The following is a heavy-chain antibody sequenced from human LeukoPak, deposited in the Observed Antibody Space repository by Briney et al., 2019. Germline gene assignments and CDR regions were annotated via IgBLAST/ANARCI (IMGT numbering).Heavy chain of an antibody. CDR1: GISLSNYA. J-gene: IGHJ3*02. CDR2: INHSGST. D-gene: IGHD3-10*01. CDR3: ARGLGFDI. Sequence: GSLRLSCVVSGISLSNYAMTWVRQAPGKGLEWIGEINHSGSTNYNPSLKSRVTISVDTSKNQFSLKLSSVTAADTAVYYCARGLGFDIWGQGTMVTVSS. V-gene: IGHV4-34*01.